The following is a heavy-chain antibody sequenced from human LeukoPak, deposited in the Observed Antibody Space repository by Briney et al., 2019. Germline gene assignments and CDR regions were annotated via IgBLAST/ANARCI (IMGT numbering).Heavy chain of an antibody. CDR2: IRSKAYGGTT. J-gene: IGHJ4*02. CDR3: TLSIAVAGRFDY. D-gene: IGHD6-19*01. CDR1: GFTFGDYA. V-gene: IGHV3-49*04. Sequence: PGRSLRLSCTASGFTFGDYAMSWVCQAPGKGLEWVGFIRSKAYGGTTEYAASVKGRFTISRDDSKSIAYLQMNSLKTEDTAVYYCTLSIAVAGRFDYWGQGTLVTVSS.